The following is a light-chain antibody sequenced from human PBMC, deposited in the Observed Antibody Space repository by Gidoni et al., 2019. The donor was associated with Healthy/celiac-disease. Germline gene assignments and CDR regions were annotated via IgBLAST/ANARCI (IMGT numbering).Light chain of an antibody. Sequence: DIQMTQSPSSLSASVGDRVTITCRASQSISSYLNWYQQKPGKAAKLLIYAASSLQSGVPSRFSGSGSGTDFTLTISSLQPEDFATYYCQQSYSTPTFXQXTRLEIK. V-gene: IGKV1-39*01. CDR1: QSISSY. CDR3: QQSYSTPT. CDR2: AAS. J-gene: IGKJ5*01.